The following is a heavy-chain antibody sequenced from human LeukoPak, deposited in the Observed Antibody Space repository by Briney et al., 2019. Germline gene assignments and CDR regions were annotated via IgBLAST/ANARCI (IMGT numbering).Heavy chain of an antibody. Sequence: GASVKVSCRASGYIFTDYGISWVRQAPGQGLEWMGWISGYNGNTNYAQKLQDRLTMTTDTSTSTAYMELRSLRSDDTAVYYCARDRHCSSTSCYAEAFDIWGQGTMVTVSS. CDR1: GYIFTDYG. CDR3: ARDRHCSSTSCYAEAFDI. J-gene: IGHJ3*02. D-gene: IGHD2-2*01. CDR2: ISGYNGNT. V-gene: IGHV1-18*01.